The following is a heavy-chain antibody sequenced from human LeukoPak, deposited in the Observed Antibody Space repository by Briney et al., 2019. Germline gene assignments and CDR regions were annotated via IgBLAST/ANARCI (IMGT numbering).Heavy chain of an antibody. CDR1: GLTFDDYA. D-gene: IGHD6-19*01. CDR3: AKDTGSSGCFDY. V-gene: IGHV3-9*01. CDR2: IRWNSGRI. J-gene: IGHJ4*02. Sequence: GGSLRLSCAASGLTFDDYAMHWVRQAPGKGMEWVSGIRWNSGRIGYADSVTGRFTIFRDNAKNSLYLQMNSLRAEDTALYYCAKDTGSSGCFDYWGQGTLVTVSS.